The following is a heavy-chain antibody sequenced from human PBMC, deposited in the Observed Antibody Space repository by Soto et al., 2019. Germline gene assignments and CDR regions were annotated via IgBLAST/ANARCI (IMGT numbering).Heavy chain of an antibody. CDR2: IVVGSGNT. V-gene: IGHV1-58*01. Sequence: SVKVSCKASGCTFTSSAVQWVRQARGQRLEWIGWIVVGSGNTNYAQKFQERVTITRDMSTSTAHMELSSLRSEDTAVYYCAAPDIVATINAFDIWGQGTMVTVSS. D-gene: IGHD5-12*01. CDR1: GCTFTSSA. CDR3: AAPDIVATINAFDI. J-gene: IGHJ3*02.